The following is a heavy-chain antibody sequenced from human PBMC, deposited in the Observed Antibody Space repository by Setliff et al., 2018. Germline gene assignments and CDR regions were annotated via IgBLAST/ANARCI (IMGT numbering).Heavy chain of an antibody. Sequence: PSETLSLTCTVSGGSISSGSYYWTWIRQPAGKGLEWIGHFYTSGITSYNPSLKSRVTISVDTSKNQFSLKLSSVTAADTAVYYCVTAASARSRWYDMGWFDPWGQVTLVTVSS. CDR3: VTAASARSRWYDMGWFDP. CDR1: GGSISSGSYY. V-gene: IGHV4-61*09. D-gene: IGHD3-22*01. CDR2: FYTSGIT. J-gene: IGHJ5*02.